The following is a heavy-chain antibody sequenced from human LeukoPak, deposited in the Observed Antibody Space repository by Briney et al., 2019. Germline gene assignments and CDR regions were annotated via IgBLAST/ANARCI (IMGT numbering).Heavy chain of an antibody. CDR1: DYSISSGFF. V-gene: IGHV4-38-2*02. D-gene: IGHD3-3*01. CDR3: ARGEDVSGYRTDC. CDR2: IYRTGST. J-gene: IGHJ4*02. Sequence: SETLSLTCTVSDYSISSGFFWGWVRQSPGKGLEWIGNIYRTGSTNCHPSLKSRVTISVDTSKNQFSLKLSSVTAADTAIYYCARGEDVSGYRTDCWGQGTLVTVSS.